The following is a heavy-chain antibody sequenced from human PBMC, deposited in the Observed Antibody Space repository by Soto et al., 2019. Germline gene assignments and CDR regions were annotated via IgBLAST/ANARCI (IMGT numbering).Heavy chain of an antibody. CDR3: ARGLITGSHYSGGWYYFDS. CDR1: GESFSGHI. Sequence: QVQLQQSGAGLLKPSETLSLTCAVYGESFSGHIWTWIRQTPGKGLQWIGQINHSGSASYNPSLKRRATISVPTPNSRFSLELSSVTAADTAVYYCARGLITGSHYSGGWYYFDSWGQGTQVTVSS. CDR2: INHSGSA. D-gene: IGHD6-19*01. V-gene: IGHV4-34*01. J-gene: IGHJ4*02.